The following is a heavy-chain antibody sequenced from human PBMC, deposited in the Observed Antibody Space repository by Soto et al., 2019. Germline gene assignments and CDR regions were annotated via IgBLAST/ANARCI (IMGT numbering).Heavy chain of an antibody. CDR3: ARDLQGLRNGGYDYGDY. D-gene: IGHD5-12*01. V-gene: IGHV3-11*01. Sequence: NPGGSLRLSCAASGFTFSDYYMSWIRQAPGKGLEWISYISSSGDTIYYADSVKGRFTVSRDNAKNSLHLQMNSLRAEDTAVYYCARDLQGLRNGGYDYGDYWGQGTPVTVSS. J-gene: IGHJ4*02. CDR2: ISSSGDTI. CDR1: GFTFSDYY.